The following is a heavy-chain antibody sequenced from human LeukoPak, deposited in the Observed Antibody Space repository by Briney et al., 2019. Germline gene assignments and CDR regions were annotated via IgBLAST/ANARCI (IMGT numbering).Heavy chain of an antibody. CDR2: ISYDGSNK. CDR3: ARITGIEAAGDY. V-gene: IGHV3-30*03. Sequence: GGSLRLSCAASGSTFSSYGMHWVRQAPGKGLEWVAVISYDGSNKYYADSVRGRFTISRDNAKNSLYLQLNSLRAEDTALYYCARITGIEAAGDYWGQGTLVTVSS. CDR1: GSTFSSYG. D-gene: IGHD6-13*01. J-gene: IGHJ4*02.